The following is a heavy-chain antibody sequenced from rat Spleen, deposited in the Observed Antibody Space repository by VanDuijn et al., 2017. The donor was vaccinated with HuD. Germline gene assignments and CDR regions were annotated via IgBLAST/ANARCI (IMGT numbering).Heavy chain of an antibody. CDR1: GFTFSNYP. J-gene: IGHJ4*01. V-gene: IGHV5-25*01. Sequence: EVQLVESGGGLVQPGRSMKLSCAASGFTFSNYPMAWVRQAPTKGLEWVASISSRGGDTYFRDSVKGRFTISSDIEKNILFLEMDSLRSEDTATYYCARHNSGYGVMDAWGQGASVTVSS. CDR2: ISSRGGDT. D-gene: IGHD4-3*01. CDR3: ARHNSGYGVMDA.